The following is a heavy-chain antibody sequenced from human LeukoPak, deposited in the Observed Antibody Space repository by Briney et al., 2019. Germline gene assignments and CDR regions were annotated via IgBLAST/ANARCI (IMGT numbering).Heavy chain of an antibody. V-gene: IGHV4-4*02. CDR1: GFPFSNYAM. CDR3: AIGGGATFPFDY. Sequence: GSLRLSCVASGFPFSNYAMSWVRQPPGKGLEWIGEIYHSGSTNYNPSLKSRVTISLDKSKNQFSLRLTSVTAADTAVYYCAIGGGATFPFDYWGQGSLVTVSS. D-gene: IGHD1-26*01. CDR2: IYHSGST. J-gene: IGHJ4*02.